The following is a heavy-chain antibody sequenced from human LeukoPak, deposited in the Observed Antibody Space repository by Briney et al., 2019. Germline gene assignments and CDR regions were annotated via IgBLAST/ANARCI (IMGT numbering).Heavy chain of an antibody. Sequence: GRSLRLSCAASGFTFSSYGMHRVRQAPGKGLEWVAVIWSDTTNKYYADSVKGRFTISRDNSKNTLYLQMSSLRAEDTAMYYCARDRLTTVTTFHFDYWGQGTLVTVSS. D-gene: IGHD4-17*01. CDR3: ARDRLTTVTTFHFDY. CDR2: IWSDTTNK. J-gene: IGHJ4*02. CDR1: GFTFSSYG. V-gene: IGHV3-33*01.